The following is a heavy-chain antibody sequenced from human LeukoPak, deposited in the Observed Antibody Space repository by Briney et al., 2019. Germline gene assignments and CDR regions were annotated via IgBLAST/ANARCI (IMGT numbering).Heavy chain of an antibody. V-gene: IGHV1-8*01. CDR3: ARRRIVVGWFDP. Sequence: ASLKASCKASGYTFTSYDINWVRQGTGQGLGWMGWMNPNSGNTAYAQKFQGRVTMTRNTSISTAYMELSSLRSEDTAVYYCARRRIVVGWFDPWGQGTLVTVSS. CDR1: GYTFTSYD. CDR2: MNPNSGNT. J-gene: IGHJ5*02. D-gene: IGHD3-22*01.